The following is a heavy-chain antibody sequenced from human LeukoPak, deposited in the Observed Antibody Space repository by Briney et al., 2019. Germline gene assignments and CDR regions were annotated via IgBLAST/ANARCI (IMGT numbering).Heavy chain of an antibody. D-gene: IGHD2-2*01. CDR2: IKQDGSEK. CDR1: EFTFNKYW. V-gene: IGHV3-7*01. CDR3: ARGLIVVVLLGAFDI. Sequence: GGSLRLSCIGSEFTFNKYWMNWVRQAPGKGLEWVANIKQDGSEKYYVDSVKGRFTISRDNAKNSLYLQMNSLRAEDTAVYYCARGLIVVVLLGAFDIWGQGTMVTVSS. J-gene: IGHJ3*02.